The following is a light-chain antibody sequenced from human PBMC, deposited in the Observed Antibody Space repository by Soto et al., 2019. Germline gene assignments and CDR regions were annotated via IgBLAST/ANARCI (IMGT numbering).Light chain of an antibody. J-gene: IGLJ2*01. Sequence: QSVLTQPPSASGTPGQRVTIPCSGSSSNIGANTVNWYQQLPGTAPKLLIYSNDQWPSGVPDGLSGSKSGTSASLDISGVQYEEEADYYCAAWDDSLNGRVFGGGTKLTVL. V-gene: IGLV1-44*01. CDR3: AAWDDSLNGRV. CDR2: SND. CDR1: SSNIGANT.